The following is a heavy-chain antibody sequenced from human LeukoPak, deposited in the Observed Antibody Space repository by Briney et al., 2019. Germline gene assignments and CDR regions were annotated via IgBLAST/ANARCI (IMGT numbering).Heavy chain of an antibody. CDR3: AKGYRGYSSAYLDS. CDR2: ISSRGDST. CDR1: GFIFSNYA. J-gene: IGHJ4*02. Sequence: GGSLRLSCAAPGFIFSNYAMSWVRQVPGRGLEWVSTISSRGDSTYVADSVKGRFTTSRDNSMNTVHLQINSLRAEDTAVYYCAKGYRGYSSAYLDSWGQGVLVTVSS. V-gene: IGHV3-23*01. D-gene: IGHD6-19*01.